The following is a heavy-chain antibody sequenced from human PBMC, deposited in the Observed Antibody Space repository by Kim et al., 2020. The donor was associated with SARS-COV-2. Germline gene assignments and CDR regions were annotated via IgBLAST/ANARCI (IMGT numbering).Heavy chain of an antibody. Sequence: GGSLRLSCAASGFTFSSYDMHWVRQATGKGLEWVSAIGTAGDTYYPGSVKGRFTISRENAKNSLYLQMNSLRAGDTAVYYCARGGGSGDYPAWYFDLWGRGTLVTVSS. J-gene: IGHJ2*01. D-gene: IGHD4-17*01. CDR2: IGTAGDT. V-gene: IGHV3-13*04. CDR1: GFTFSSYD. CDR3: ARGGGSGDYPAWYFDL.